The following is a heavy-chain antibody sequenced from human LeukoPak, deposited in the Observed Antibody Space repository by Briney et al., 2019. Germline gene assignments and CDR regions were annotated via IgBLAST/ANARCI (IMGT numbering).Heavy chain of an antibody. V-gene: IGHV3-11*01. D-gene: IGHD5-24*01. Sequence: GGSLRLSCAASGFTFSDYYMSWIRQAPGKGLEWVSYISSSGSTIYYADSEKGRFTISRDNAKNSLYLQMNSLRAEDTAVYYCARDQDGYNPTEPYYFDYWGQGTLVTVSS. CDR3: ARDQDGYNPTEPYYFDY. CDR1: GFTFSDYY. J-gene: IGHJ4*02. CDR2: ISSSGSTI.